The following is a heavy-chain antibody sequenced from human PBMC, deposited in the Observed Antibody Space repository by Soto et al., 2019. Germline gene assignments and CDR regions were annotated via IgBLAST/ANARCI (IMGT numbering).Heavy chain of an antibody. D-gene: IGHD6-19*01. CDR2: ISYDGSMT. CDR1: GFSFSISP. CDR3: VKGGDWAVAGYFDY. Sequence: QVQLVESGGGVVQPGRSLRLSCAASGFSFSISPMHWVRQAPGKGPEWVALISYDGSMTYYADSVKGRFTISRDNSNNTLYLEMNSLRAEDTAVYYCVKGGDWAVAGYFDYWGQGTLVTVSS. J-gene: IGHJ4*02. V-gene: IGHV3-30*04.